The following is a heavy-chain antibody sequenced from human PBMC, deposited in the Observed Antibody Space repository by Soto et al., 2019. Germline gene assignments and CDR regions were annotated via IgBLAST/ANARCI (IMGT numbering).Heavy chain of an antibody. Sequence: QLQLQESGSGLVKPSQTLSLTCAVSGGSISSGGYSWSWIRQPPGKGLEWIGYIYHSGSTYYNPSLNGLVTISVERSTNHFSLKLSSVTAADTAVYYCAGGIAARPLGYWGQGTLVTISS. V-gene: IGHV4-30-2*01. D-gene: IGHD6-6*01. CDR3: AGGIAARPLGY. J-gene: IGHJ4*02. CDR2: IYHSGST. CDR1: GGSISSGGYS.